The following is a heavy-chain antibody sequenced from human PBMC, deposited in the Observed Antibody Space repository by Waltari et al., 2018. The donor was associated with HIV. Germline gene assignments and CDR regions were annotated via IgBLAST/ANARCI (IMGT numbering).Heavy chain of an antibody. D-gene: IGHD3-22*01. CDR1: GYSISSGYY. V-gene: IGHV4-38-2*02. CDR2: IYHSGST. CDR3: ARAHGGSLYYDSSSDDAFDI. J-gene: IGHJ3*02. Sequence: QVQLQESGPGLVKPSETLSLTCPVPGYSISSGYYWGWIRQPPGKGLEWIGSIYHSGSTYYNPSLKSRVTISVDTSKNQFSLKLSSVTAADTAVYYCARAHGGSLYYDSSSDDAFDIWGQGTMVTVSS.